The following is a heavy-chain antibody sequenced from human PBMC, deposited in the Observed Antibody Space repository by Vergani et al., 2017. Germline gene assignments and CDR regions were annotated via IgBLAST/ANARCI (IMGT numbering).Heavy chain of an antibody. Sequence: EKQLVQSGSETKKPGESLKISCQAFGYIFSNFWIGWVRQRPGRGLEWMGIIYPGDSEVKSNPTFRGQVIFSVDTSVNTAYLQWRSLQASDTATYFCASGGQGSEKGGALQLWGQGTNITVSS. CDR2: IYPGDSEV. CDR3: ASGGQGSEKGGALQL. CDR1: GYIFSNFW. D-gene: IGHD3-10*01. J-gene: IGHJ3*01. V-gene: IGHV5-51*01.